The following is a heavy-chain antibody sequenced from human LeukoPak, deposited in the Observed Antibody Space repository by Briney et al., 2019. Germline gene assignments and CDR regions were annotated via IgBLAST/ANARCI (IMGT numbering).Heavy chain of an antibody. Sequence: GGSLRLSCAAAGFTLGKYWMHWVRQLPGKFLSWIARIDSDVSSTSHADSGKGRCTIARYNAKQALYLPMNSLTAEDTAVYSCVKDRDQVVEFAYSGQGTLVTVSS. CDR3: VKDRDQVVEFAY. D-gene: IGHD5-24*01. CDR2: IDSDVSST. V-gene: IGHV3-74*01. J-gene: IGHJ4*02. CDR1: GFTLGKYW.